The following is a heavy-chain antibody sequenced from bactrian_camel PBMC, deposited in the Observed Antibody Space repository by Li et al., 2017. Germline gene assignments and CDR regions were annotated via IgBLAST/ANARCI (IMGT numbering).Heavy chain of an antibody. Sequence: HVQLVESGGGSVQAGGSLRLSCTASLDIYRKYCMGWFRQAPGKEREGVATIGSVGTTSYADSVKGRFTASRNNVKNTLYLQMNSLKPEDTAMYYCAARGTFLGNCLNVSREADFPSWGQGTQVTVS. D-gene: IGHD8*01. CDR2: IGSVGTT. CDR1: LDIYRKYC. V-gene: IGHV3S53*01. CDR3: AARGTFLGNCLNVSREADFPS. J-gene: IGHJ6*01.